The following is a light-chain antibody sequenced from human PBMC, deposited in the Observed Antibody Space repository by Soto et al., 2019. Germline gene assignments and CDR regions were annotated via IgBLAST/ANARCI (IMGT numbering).Light chain of an antibody. V-gene: IGLV1-47*02. CDR3: AAWDDSPSGVV. J-gene: IGLJ2*01. CDR2: SNH. CDR1: SSNIGRNS. Sequence: QSVLTQPPSASGTPGPRVTIFCSGSSSNIGRNSVYWYQQLPGTAPKLLIYSNHQRPSGVPDRFAGSKSGPSASLAISGLRSEDEANYYCAAWDDSPSGVVFGGGTKLNVL.